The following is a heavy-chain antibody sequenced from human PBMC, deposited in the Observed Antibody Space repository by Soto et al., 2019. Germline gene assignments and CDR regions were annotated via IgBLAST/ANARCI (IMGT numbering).Heavy chain of an antibody. CDR2: FYYSGST. J-gene: IGHJ2*01. V-gene: IGHV4-31*03. D-gene: IGHD4-17*01. CDR3: AREYGDYSWYFDL. Sequence: QVQLQESGPGLVKPSQTLSLTCTVSGGSISSGGYYWSWIRQHPGKGLEWIGYFYYSGSTYYNPSLKSRVTISVDTSKNQFSLKLSSVTAADTAVYYCAREYGDYSWYFDLWGRGTLVTVSS. CDR1: GGSISSGGYY.